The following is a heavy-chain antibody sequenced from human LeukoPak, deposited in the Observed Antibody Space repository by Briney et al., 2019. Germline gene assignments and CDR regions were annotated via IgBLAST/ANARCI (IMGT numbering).Heavy chain of an antibody. D-gene: IGHD3-22*01. V-gene: IGHV4-61*02. Sequence: SETLSLTCTVSGGSISSGSYYWSWIRQPAGKGLEWIGRIYTSGSTNYNPSLKSRVTISVDTSKNQFSLKLSSVTAADTAVYYCARQWRDKAMIVVVAAFDIWGQGTMVTVSS. CDR2: IYTSGST. J-gene: IGHJ3*02. CDR3: ARQWRDKAMIVVVAAFDI. CDR1: GGSISSGSYY.